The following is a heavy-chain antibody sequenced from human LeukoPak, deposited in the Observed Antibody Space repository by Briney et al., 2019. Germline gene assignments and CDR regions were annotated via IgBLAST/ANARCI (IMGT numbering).Heavy chain of an antibody. CDR1: GYSISSGYY. Sequence: SETLSLTCIVSGYSISSGYYWGWIRQPPGKGLEWIGNIYHSGSTYYNPSLKSRVTISVDTSKNQFSLKLSSVTAADTAVYYCARVGVSPKAFDIWGQGTMVTVSS. J-gene: IGHJ3*02. CDR2: IYHSGST. D-gene: IGHD3-16*01. CDR3: ARVGVSPKAFDI. V-gene: IGHV4-38-2*02.